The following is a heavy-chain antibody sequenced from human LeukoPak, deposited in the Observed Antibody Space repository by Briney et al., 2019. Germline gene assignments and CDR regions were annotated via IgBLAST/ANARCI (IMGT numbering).Heavy chain of an antibody. CDR3: ARDRVRITDYYYYYMDV. CDR2: IIPIFGTA. D-gene: IGHD3-16*01. J-gene: IGHJ6*03. CDR1: GGTFSSYA. V-gene: IGHV1-69*13. Sequence: GASVKVSCKGSGGTFSSYAISWVRQAPGQGLEWMGGIIPIFGTANYAQKFQGRVTITADESTSTAYMELSSLRSEDTAVYYCARDRVRITDYYYYYMDVWGKGTTVTVSS.